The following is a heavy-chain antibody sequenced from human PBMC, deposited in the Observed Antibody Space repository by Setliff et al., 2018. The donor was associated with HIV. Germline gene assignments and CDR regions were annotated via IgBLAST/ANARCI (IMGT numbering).Heavy chain of an antibody. Sequence: GGPLRLSCAATGFTFSSYGMTWVRQAPGRGLEWVSTISDGVSGTYYADSVKGRFTISRDNSKNTLWLQMNSLRAEDTAVYYCAKLPTIYGVADSFDMWGRGTKVTVSS. J-gene: IGHJ3*02. CDR3: AKLPTIYGVADSFDM. CDR1: GFTFSSYG. D-gene: IGHD3-3*01. V-gene: IGHV3-23*01. CDR2: ISDGVSGT.